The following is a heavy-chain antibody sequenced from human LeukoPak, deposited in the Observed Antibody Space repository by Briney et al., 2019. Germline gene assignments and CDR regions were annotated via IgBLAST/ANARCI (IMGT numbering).Heavy chain of an antibody. J-gene: IGHJ4*02. D-gene: IGHD2-15*01. CDR2: IHYSGST. CDR3: ARGELLYDY. CDR1: GGSFSSHDYY. V-gene: IGHV4-30-4*01. Sequence: SETLSLTCTVSGGSFSSHDYYCSWIRQPPGKGLVWIGYIHYSGSTFYNPSLKSRVTISVDRSKNQFSLKLNSVTAADTAVYYCARGELLYDYWGQGTLVTVSS.